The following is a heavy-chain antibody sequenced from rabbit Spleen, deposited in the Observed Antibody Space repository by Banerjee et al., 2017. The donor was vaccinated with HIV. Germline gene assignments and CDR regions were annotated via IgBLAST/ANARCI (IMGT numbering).Heavy chain of an antibody. D-gene: IGHD1-1*01. J-gene: IGHJ4*01. Sequence: QEQLVESGGGLVQPEGSLTLTCKASGISFSSGRYMGWVRQAPGKGLEWIACINAATAKPVYATWAKGRFTISRTSSTTVTLRMTSLTAADRATYFCARDLVGVIGWNFYLWGPGTLVTVS. CDR1: GISFSSGRY. CDR2: INAATAKP. CDR3: ARDLVGVIGWNFYL. V-gene: IGHV1S45*01.